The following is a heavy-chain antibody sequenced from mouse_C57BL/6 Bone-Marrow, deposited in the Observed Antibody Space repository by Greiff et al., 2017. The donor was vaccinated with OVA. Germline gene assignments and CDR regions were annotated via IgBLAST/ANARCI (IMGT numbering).Heavy chain of an antibody. CDR1: GFSLTSYG. D-gene: IGHD1-1*01. J-gene: IGHJ4*01. V-gene: IGHV2-6-1*01. CDR3: ARHSIGYGSSLYAMDY. CDR2: IWSDGST. Sequence: VKLVESGPGLVAPSQSLSITCTVSGFSLTSYGVHWVRQPPGKGLEWLVVIWSDGSTTYNSALKSRLSISKDNSKSQVFLKMNSLQTDDTAMYYCARHSIGYGSSLYAMDYWGQGTSVTVSS.